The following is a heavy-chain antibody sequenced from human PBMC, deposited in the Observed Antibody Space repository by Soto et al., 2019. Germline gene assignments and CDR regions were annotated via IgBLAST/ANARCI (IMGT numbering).Heavy chain of an antibody. V-gene: IGHV1-69*13. D-gene: IGHD5-18*01. J-gene: IGHJ4*02. Sequence: ASVKVSCKASGGTFSSYAISWVRQAPGQGLEWMGGIIPIFGTANYAQKFQGRVTITADESTSTAYMELSSLRSEDTAVYYCARGLSASYSYGVDFDYWGQGTLVTVSS. CDR1: GGTFSSYA. CDR3: ARGLSASYSYGVDFDY. CDR2: IIPIFGTA.